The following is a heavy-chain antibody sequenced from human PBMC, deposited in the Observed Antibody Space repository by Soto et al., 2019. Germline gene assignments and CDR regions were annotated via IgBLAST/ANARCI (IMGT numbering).Heavy chain of an antibody. V-gene: IGHV1-69*11. CDR2: IVPVLGTP. Sequence: SVKVSCKASGGSFNSHAYSWVRRAPGQGLEWMGKIVPVLGTPNSAPKFQARLTITADESTSTVHMEVSRLTSDDTAVYYCTRASNYYGRGLSWFDSWGQGTMVTVSS. CDR3: TRASNYYGRGLSWFDS. D-gene: IGHD3-10*01. CDR1: GGSFNSHA. J-gene: IGHJ5*01.